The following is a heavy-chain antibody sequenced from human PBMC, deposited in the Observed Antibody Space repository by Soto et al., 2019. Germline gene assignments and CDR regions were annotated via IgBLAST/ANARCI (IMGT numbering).Heavy chain of an antibody. CDR3: AKENSMVTCPEY. J-gene: IGHJ4*02. CDR2: TWYDGTNK. D-gene: IGHD3-10*01. CDR1: GFIFSAYG. V-gene: IGHV3-33*06. Sequence: PGGSLRRACAASGFIFSAYGMHWVRQAPGKGLELVAVTWYDGTNKYYGDSVKGRFTISRDNSKNTLYLQMNGLRAEDTAVYYCAKENSMVTCPEYWGRGTRVTVSS.